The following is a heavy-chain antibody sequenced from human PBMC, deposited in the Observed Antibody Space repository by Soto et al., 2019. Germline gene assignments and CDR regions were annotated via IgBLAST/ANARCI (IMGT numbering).Heavy chain of an antibody. CDR2: INPNSGGT. V-gene: IGHV1-2*04. J-gene: IGHJ4*02. Sequence: QVQLVQSGAEVKKPGASVKVSCKASGYTFTGYYMHWVRQAPGQGLEWMGWINPNSGGTNYAQKFQGWVTMTRDTALNTAYVELSRLRSDDTAVYYCASEVRDYVGGSDRYMYDYWGQGTLVTVSS. CDR1: GYTFTGYY. CDR3: ASEVRDYVGGSDRYMYDY. D-gene: IGHD3-16*02.